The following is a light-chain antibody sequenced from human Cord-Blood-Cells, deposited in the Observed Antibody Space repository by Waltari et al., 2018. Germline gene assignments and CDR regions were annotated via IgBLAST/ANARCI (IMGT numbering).Light chain of an antibody. Sequence: QSALTQPPSASGSPGQSVTISCTGTSSDVGGYNYVSWYQQHPGKAPKRMIYEVSKRPSGVPDRFSGSKSGNTASLTGSGLQAEDEADYYCSSYAGSNNYVFGTGTKVTVL. CDR1: SSDVGGYNY. J-gene: IGLJ1*01. CDR3: SSYAGSNNYV. CDR2: EVS. V-gene: IGLV2-8*01.